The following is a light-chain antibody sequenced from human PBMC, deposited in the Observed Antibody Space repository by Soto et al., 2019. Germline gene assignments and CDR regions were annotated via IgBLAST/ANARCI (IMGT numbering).Light chain of an antibody. J-gene: IGKJ4*01. CDR2: AAS. CDR1: ESVSNN. CDR3: QKYNSAPLT. Sequence: EILMTQSPATLSVSPGERATLSCRATESVSNNLAWYQQKPGKIPNLLIYAASTLQAGVPSRFSGSGSGTDFTLTISSLQPEDVAAYYCQKYNSAPLTFGGGTKVEIK. V-gene: IGKV1-27*01.